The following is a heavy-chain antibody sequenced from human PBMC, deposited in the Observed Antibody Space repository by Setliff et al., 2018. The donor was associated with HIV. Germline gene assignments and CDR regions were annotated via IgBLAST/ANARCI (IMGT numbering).Heavy chain of an antibody. CDR3: ARGQGPVDY. J-gene: IGHJ4*02. CDR1: AYTFTAYY. CDR2: LNTNSGDS. Sequence: ASVKVSCKASAYTFTAYYLHWVRQAPGQGLEWMGRLNTNSGDSDLAQKFQGRVTMTRDTSISTAYMELRSLKSDDTAVYYCARGQGPVDYWGQGTLVTVSS. V-gene: IGHV1-2*06.